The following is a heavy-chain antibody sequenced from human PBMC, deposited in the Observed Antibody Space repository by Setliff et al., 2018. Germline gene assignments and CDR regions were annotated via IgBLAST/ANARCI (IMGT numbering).Heavy chain of an antibody. V-gene: IGHV4-38-2*01. CDR1: GYSINSDCF. CDR3: VRGFTIFGVVKLERWFDP. J-gene: IGHJ5*02. D-gene: IGHD3-3*01. CDR2: ISHSGST. Sequence: SQTLSLTCAVSGYSINSDCFWGWIRQPPGKGLEWIGTISHSGSTSYNSSLKSRVTMSVDTSKNQFFLKLSSVTAADTAVYYCVRGFTIFGVVKLERWFDPWGQGTLVTVSS.